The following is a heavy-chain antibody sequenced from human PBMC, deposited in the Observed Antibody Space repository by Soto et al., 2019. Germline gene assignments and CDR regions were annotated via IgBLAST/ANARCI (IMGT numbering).Heavy chain of an antibody. CDR1: GFTFSSYG. CDR2: IWYDGSNK. V-gene: IGHV3-33*01. D-gene: IGHD6-19*01. CDR3: ARGGRGVAGTSRHLDV. J-gene: IGHJ6*04. Sequence: QVQLVESGGGVVQPGRSLRLSCAASGFTFSSYGMHWVRQAPGKGLEWVAVIWYDGSNKYYADSVKGRFTISRDNSKNTLYLQMNSLRAEDTAVYYCARGGRGVAGTSRHLDVWGKGTTVTVSS.